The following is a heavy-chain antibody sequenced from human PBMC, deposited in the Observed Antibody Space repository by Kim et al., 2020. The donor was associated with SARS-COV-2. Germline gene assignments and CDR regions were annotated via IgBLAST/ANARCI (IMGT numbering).Heavy chain of an antibody. CDR1: GGTIRDTSYY. CDR3: ARLRKDFWSGFGP. CDR2: IWYSGTT. D-gene: IGHD3-3*01. J-gene: IGHJ5*02. Sequence: SETLSLTCTVSGGTIRDTSYYWGWIRQPPGKGLEWIGNIWYSGTTYYNPSLKSRVTISADTSKNQFSLSLFSVTAADTAVYYCARLRKDFWSGFGPWGQGTLVTVSS. V-gene: IGHV4-39*01.